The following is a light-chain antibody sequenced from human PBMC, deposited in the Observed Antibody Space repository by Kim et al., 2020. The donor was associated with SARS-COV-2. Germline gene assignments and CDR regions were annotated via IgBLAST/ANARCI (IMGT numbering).Light chain of an antibody. Sequence: VSPGERATLSCRASQSVSSNLAWYQQKPGQAPRLLIYGASTRATGIPARFSGGESGTEFTLTISSLQSEDFAVYYCQQYNNWPHTFGQGTKLEI. CDR3: QQYNNWPHT. CDR2: GAS. V-gene: IGKV3-15*01. CDR1: QSVSSN. J-gene: IGKJ2*01.